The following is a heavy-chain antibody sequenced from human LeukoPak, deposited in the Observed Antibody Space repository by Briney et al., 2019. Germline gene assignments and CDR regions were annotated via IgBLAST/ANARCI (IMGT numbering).Heavy chain of an antibody. J-gene: IGHJ2*01. V-gene: IGHV1-8*03. D-gene: IGHD5-24*01. Sequence: ASVTVTFKASGYTFTSYDINWVRQATGQGLEWMGWMTPNSGHTAYAQKFQGRVTITRNTSITTAYMELSSLRSEDTAVYYCARGRDGYNFGYFDVWGRGTLESVSS. CDR1: GYTFTSYD. CDR2: MTPNSGHT. CDR3: ARGRDGYNFGYFDV.